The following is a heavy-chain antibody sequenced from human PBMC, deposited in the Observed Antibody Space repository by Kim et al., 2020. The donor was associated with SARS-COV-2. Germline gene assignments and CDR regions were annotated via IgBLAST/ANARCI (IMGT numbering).Heavy chain of an antibody. CDR1: GFTFSNAW. D-gene: IGHD3-22*01. V-gene: IGHV3-15*01. Sequence: GGSLRLSCAASGFTFSNAWMSWVRQAPGKGLEWVGRIKSKTDGGTTDYAAPVKGRFTISRDDSKNTLYLQMNSLKTEDTAVYYCTTDLFNRPAYDYYDSSGSSLYYFDYWGQGTLVTVSS. CDR3: TTDLFNRPAYDYYDSSGSSLYYFDY. CDR2: IKSKTDGGTT. J-gene: IGHJ4*02.